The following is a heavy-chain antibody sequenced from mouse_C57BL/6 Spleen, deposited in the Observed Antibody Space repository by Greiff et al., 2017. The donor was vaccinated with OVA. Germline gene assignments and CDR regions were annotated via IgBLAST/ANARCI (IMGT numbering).Heavy chain of an antibody. J-gene: IGHJ2*01. CDR1: GFSLTSYG. D-gene: IGHD2-1*01. V-gene: IGHV2-3*01. Sequence: VQGVESGPGLVAPSQSLSITCNVSGFSLTSYGVSWVRQPPGKGLEWLGVIWGDGSTNYHSALISRLSISKDNSKSQVFLKLNSLQTYDTATYYCATGLSLHYGNCFDYWGQGATLTVSA. CDR3: ATGLSLHYGNCFDY. CDR2: IWGDGST.